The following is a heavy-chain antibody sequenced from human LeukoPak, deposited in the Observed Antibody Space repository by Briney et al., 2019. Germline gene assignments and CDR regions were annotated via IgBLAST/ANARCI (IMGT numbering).Heavy chain of an antibody. CDR2: IKPDGSEE. CDR1: GFTFSSYW. CDR3: TLVTRATAAVDY. D-gene: IGHD6-13*01. Sequence: GGSLRLSCAASGFTFSSYWMSWVRQVPGKGLEWVANIKPDGSEEYYVDSVKGRFTISRDNAEKSLYLQMNSLRVEDTAVYYCTLVTRATAAVDYWGQGTLVTVSS. J-gene: IGHJ4*02. V-gene: IGHV3-7*01.